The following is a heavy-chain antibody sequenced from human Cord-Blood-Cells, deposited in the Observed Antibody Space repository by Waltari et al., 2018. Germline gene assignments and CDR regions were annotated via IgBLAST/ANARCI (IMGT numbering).Heavy chain of an antibody. CDR3: ARGQTNYYGSGSYYNFDY. CDR1: GYTFTSYD. Sequence: QVQLVQSGAEVKKPGASVKVSCKASGYTFTSYDINWVRQATGQGLEWMGWMNPNSGNTGYAQNFQCRVTITRNTSISTAYMGLSSLRSEDTAVYYCARGQTNYYGSGSYYNFDYWGQGTLVTVSS. V-gene: IGHV1-8*03. D-gene: IGHD3-10*01. CDR2: MNPNSGNT. J-gene: IGHJ4*02.